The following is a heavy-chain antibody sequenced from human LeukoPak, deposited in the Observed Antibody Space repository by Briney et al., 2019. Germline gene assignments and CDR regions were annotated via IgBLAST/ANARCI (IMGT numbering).Heavy chain of an antibody. CDR1: GGSISSYY. J-gene: IGHJ4*02. Sequence: SETLSLTCTVSGGSISSYYWSWVRQPAGKGLEGIGRIYTSGSTNYNPSLRSRGTMSVEKTKKQFSLKLSSVTAADTAVYYCASGSRSYGFDYWGQGTLVTVSS. V-gene: IGHV4-4*07. CDR2: IYTSGST. CDR3: ASGSRSYGFDY. D-gene: IGHD1-26*01.